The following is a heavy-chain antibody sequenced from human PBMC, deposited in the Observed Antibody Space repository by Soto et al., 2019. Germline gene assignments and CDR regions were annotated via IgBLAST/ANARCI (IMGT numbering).Heavy chain of an antibody. CDR3: AKSGPTNYFDF. D-gene: IGHD1-26*01. CDR2: ISSSGGRT. CDR1: GFTFASYG. V-gene: IGHV3-23*01. Sequence: EVQLLESGGRLVQPGGSLRLSCVTSGFTFASYGMGWVRQAPGKGLEWVSGISSSGGRTYYADSGKGRFSISRDNSKSTLYLQMNSLRAEDTAKYYCAKSGPTNYFDFWGQGTLVTVSS. J-gene: IGHJ4*02.